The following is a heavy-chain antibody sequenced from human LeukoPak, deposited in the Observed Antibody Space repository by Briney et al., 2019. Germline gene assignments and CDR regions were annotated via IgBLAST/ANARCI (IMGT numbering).Heavy chain of an antibody. Sequence: SETLSLTCTVSGGSISSGDYYWSWIRQPPGKGLEWIGYIYYSGSVNYNPSLTSRVTMSRDTSKNQFHLKVTSVTVADTAVYYCAGLLGSSGYAGDWYFDLWGPGILITVSS. V-gene: IGHV4-30-4*01. D-gene: IGHD3-22*01. CDR3: AGLLGSSGYAGDWYFDL. J-gene: IGHJ2*01. CDR2: IYYSGSV. CDR1: GGSISSGDYY.